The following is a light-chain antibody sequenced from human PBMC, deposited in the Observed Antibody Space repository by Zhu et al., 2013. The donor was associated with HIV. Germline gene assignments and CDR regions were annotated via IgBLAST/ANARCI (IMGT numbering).Light chain of an antibody. CDR1: QAISSY. V-gene: IGKV1-9*01. CDR3: HHVNDNPA. J-gene: IGKJ3*01. Sequence: IQLTQSPTSLSASVGDRVTITCRASQAISSYLAWYQQKPGKAPKLLIYKASILEDGVPSRFSARGSGTEFTLTITSLQPQDFATYYCHHVNDNPAFGPGTKVDVK. CDR2: KAS.